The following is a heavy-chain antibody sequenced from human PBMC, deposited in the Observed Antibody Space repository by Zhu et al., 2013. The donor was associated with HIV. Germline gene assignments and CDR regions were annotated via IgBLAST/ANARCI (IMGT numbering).Heavy chain of an antibody. CDR2: IIPIFGTA. CDR1: GGTFSSYA. Sequence: QVQLVQSGAEVKKPGSSVKVSCKASGGTFSSYAISWVRQAPGQGLEWMGGIIPIFGTANYAQKFQGRVTITADESTSTAYMELSSLRSEDTAVYYCSAGYYYAFYRAFDIWGQGTMVTVSS. J-gene: IGHJ3*02. V-gene: IGHV1-69*01. CDR3: SAGYYYAFYRAFDI. D-gene: IGHD3-10*01.